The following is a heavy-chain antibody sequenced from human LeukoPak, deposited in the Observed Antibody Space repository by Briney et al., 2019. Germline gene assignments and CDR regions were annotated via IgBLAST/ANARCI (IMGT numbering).Heavy chain of an antibody. Sequence: GGSLRLSCAASGFTFDDYAMHWVRQAPGKGLEWVSGISWNSGGIGYADAVKGRFTISRDNAKNSLYLQMNSLRAEDTALYYCAKDLVGFDYWGQGTLVTVSS. J-gene: IGHJ4*02. CDR2: ISWNSGGI. CDR3: AKDLVGFDY. D-gene: IGHD1-26*01. V-gene: IGHV3-9*01. CDR1: GFTFDDYA.